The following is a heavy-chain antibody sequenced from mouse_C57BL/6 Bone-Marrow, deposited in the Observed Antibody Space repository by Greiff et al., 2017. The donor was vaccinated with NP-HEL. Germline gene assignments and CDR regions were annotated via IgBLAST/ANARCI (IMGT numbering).Heavy chain of an antibody. CDR1: GFTFSDYY. CDR2: ISNGGGST. D-gene: IGHD1-1*01. CDR3: ARHDYYGSSLAY. Sequence: DVKLQESGGGLVQPGGSLKLSCAASGFTFSDYYMYWVRQTPEKRLEWVAYISNGGGSTYYPDTVKGRFTISRDNAKNTLYLQMSRLKSEDTAMYYCARHDYYGSSLAYWGQGTLVTVSA. V-gene: IGHV5-12*01. J-gene: IGHJ3*01.